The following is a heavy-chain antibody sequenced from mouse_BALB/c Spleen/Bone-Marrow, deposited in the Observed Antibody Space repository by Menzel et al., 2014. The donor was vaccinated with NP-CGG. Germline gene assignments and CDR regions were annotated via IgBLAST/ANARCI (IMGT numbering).Heavy chain of an antibody. Sequence: VQLQQSGAELVRPGTSVKVSCKASGYAFTNYLIDWVKQRPVQGLEWIGVINPGSGGANYNAKFKGKATLTADRSSSTAYMHLSSLTSDDSAVYFCAREWTARAVDYWGQGPSHTVSS. V-gene: IGHV1-54*01. CDR3: AREWTARAVDY. J-gene: IGHJ2*02. CDR1: GYAFTNYL. D-gene: IGHD3-2*01. CDR2: INPGSGGA.